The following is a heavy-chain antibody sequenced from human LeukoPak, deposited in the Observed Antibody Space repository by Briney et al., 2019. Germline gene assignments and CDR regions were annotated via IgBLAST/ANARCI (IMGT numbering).Heavy chain of an antibody. CDR1: GFSFSSYG. CDR2: IRYDGSDK. Sequence: PGGSLRLSCAASGFSFSSYGMHWVRQGPGKGLEGVAFIRYDGSDKYHTDSVKGRFTISRDNSKNTLYLQMDSLRAEDTAVYYCAKLPPRGTYSYYYMGLWGKGTTVTISS. J-gene: IGHJ6*03. D-gene: IGHD1-1*01. CDR3: AKLPPRGTYSYYYMGL. V-gene: IGHV3-30*02.